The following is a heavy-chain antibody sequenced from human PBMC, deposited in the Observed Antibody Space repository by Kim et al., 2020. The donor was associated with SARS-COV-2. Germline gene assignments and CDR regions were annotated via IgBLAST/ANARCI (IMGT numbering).Heavy chain of an antibody. CDR2: MNPNSGNT. CDR1: GYTFTSYD. V-gene: IGHV1-8*01. J-gene: IGHJ6*02. Sequence: ASVKVSCKASGYTFTSYDINWVRQAIGQGLEWMGWMNPNSGNTGYAQKFQGRVTMTRNTSISTAYMELSSLRSEDTAVYYCARTQPYYYGMDVWGQGTTVTVSS. CDR3: ARTQPYYYGMDV.